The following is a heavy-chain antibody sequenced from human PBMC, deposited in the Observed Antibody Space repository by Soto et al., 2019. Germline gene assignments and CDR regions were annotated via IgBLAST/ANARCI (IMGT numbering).Heavy chain of an antibody. Sequence: GGSLRLSCAASGFTFSSYWMHWVRQAPGKGLVWVSRINSDGSSTSYADSVKGRFTISRDNAKNTLYLQMNSLRAEDTALYYCARDRTISYYYYGMDVWGQGTTVTVSS. CDR1: GFTFSSYW. CDR3: ARDRTISYYYYGMDV. CDR2: INSDGSST. V-gene: IGHV3-74*01. J-gene: IGHJ6*02.